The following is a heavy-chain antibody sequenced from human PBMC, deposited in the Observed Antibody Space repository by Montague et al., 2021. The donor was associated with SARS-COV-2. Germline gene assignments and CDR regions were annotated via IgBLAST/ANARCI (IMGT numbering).Heavy chain of an antibody. V-gene: IGHV2-70*11. CDR2: IDWDDDK. CDR3: ARETYYYDSSGYPLYYYYGMDV. J-gene: IGHJ6*02. Sequence: PALVKPTQTLTLTCTFSGFSLSTSGMCVSWIRQPPGKALEWLARIDWDDDKYYSTSLKTRLTISKDTSKNQVVLTMTNMDPVDTATHYCARETYYYDSSGYPLYYYYGMDVWGQGTTVTVSS. D-gene: IGHD3-22*01. CDR1: GFSLSTSGMC.